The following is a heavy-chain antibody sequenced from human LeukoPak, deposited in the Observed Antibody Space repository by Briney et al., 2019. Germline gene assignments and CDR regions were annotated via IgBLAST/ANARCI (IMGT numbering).Heavy chain of an antibody. J-gene: IGHJ3*02. CDR3: ASLNYYDSSAYYYPDAFDI. Sequence: GASVKVSCKASGYTFTSYGITWVRQAPGQGLEWMGWISAYHGNTNYAQKLQGRVTMTTGTSTSTAYMGLRSLRSDDTAVYYCASLNYYDSSAYYYPDAFDIWGQGTMVTVSS. D-gene: IGHD3-22*01. V-gene: IGHV1-18*01. CDR2: ISAYHGNT. CDR1: GYTFTSYG.